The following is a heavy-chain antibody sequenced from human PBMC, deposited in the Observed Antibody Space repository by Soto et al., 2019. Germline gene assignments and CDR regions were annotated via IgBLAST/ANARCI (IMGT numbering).Heavy chain of an antibody. CDR2: IIPILGIA. D-gene: IGHD4-17*01. J-gene: IGHJ5*02. Sequence: QVQLVQSGAEVKKPGSSVKVSCKASGGTFSSYTISWVRQAPGQGLEWMGRIIPILGIANYAQRFQGRVTITADKFTSTAYMELSSLRSEDTAVYYCARFVGGGDYVPGAAWFDPWGQGTLVTVSS. CDR3: ARFVGGGDYVPGAAWFDP. CDR1: GGTFSSYT. V-gene: IGHV1-69*02.